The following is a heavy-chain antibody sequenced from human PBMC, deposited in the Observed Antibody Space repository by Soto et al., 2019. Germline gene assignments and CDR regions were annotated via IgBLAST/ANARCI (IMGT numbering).Heavy chain of an antibody. CDR2: INPNSGGT. V-gene: IGHV1-2*02. J-gene: IGHJ4*02. D-gene: IGHD1-1*01. CDR3: ARWTRLYYFDY. Sequence: ASVKASCKASGYTFTGYYMHGVRQAPGQGLEWMGWINPNSGGTNYAQKFQDRVTMTRDTSISTAYMELSRLRYDDTAVYYCARWTRLYYFDYWGQGTLITFSS. CDR1: GYTFTGYY.